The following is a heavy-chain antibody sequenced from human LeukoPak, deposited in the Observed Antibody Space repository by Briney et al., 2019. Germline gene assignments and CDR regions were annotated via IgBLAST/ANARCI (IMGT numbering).Heavy chain of an antibody. D-gene: IGHD3-9*01. V-gene: IGHV1-18*01. CDR3: ARGKVSDILVYYFDY. CDR1: GYTFTSYG. Sequence: ASVKVSCKASGYTFTSYGISWVRQAPGQGLEWMGWISAYNGNTNYAQKFQGRVTMTRNTSISTAYMELSSLRSEDTAVYYCARGKVSDILVYYFDYWGQGTLVTVSS. CDR2: ISAYNGNT. J-gene: IGHJ4*02.